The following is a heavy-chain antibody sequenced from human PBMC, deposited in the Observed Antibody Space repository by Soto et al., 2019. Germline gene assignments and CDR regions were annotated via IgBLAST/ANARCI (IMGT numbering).Heavy chain of an antibody. J-gene: IGHJ6*02. CDR3: ARVGYYGSGPYYYYYGMDV. D-gene: IGHD3-10*01. CDR2: IYHSGST. CDR1: GGSISSSNW. Sequence: QVQLQESGPGLVKPSGTLSLTCAVSGGSISSSNWWSWVRQPPGKGLEWIGEIYHSGSTNYNPSLKSRVTISVDKSKNQFSLKLSSVTAADTAVYYCARVGYYGSGPYYYYYGMDVWGQGTTVTVSS. V-gene: IGHV4-4*02.